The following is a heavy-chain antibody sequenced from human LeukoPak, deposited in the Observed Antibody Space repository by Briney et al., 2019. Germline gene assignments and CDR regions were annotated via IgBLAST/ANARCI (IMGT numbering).Heavy chain of an antibody. J-gene: IGHJ3*02. Sequence: SETLSLTCTVSGGSISSSSYYWGWIRQAPGKGLEWIGSIYYSGSTYYNPSLKSRVTISVDTSKNQFSLKLSSVTAADTAVYYCARGGSSGWLHEHDAFDIWGQGTMVTVSS. CDR1: GGSISSSSYY. D-gene: IGHD6-19*01. CDR3: ARGGSSGWLHEHDAFDI. V-gene: IGHV4-39*01. CDR2: IYYSGST.